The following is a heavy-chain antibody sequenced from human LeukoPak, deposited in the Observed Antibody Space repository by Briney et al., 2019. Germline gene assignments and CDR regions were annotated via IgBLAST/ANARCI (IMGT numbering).Heavy chain of an antibody. CDR1: GGTFSSYA. Sequence: SVKVSCKASGGTFSSYAISWVRQAPGQGLESMGGIIPIFGTANYAQKFQGRVTITTDESTSTAYMELSRLRSEETDVYDFSRGMVDFDYWGQGTLVTVSA. D-gene: IGHD1-26*01. V-gene: IGHV1-69*05. CDR2: IIPIFGTA. J-gene: IGHJ4*02. CDR3: SRGMVDFDY.